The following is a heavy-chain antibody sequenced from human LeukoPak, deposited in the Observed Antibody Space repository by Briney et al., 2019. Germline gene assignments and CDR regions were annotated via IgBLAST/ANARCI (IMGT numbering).Heavy chain of an antibody. CDR2: IYYSGSI. Sequence: SETLSLTCTVSGASISSYYWSWIRQPPGKGLEWIGDIYYSGSIKYNPSLKSRVAMSVDTSKNQFSLKLSSVTAADTAIYYCARENPSGYYNRPIDYWGQGTLVTVSS. D-gene: IGHD3-22*01. J-gene: IGHJ4*02. CDR3: ARENPSGYYNRPIDY. V-gene: IGHV4-59*01. CDR1: GASISSYY.